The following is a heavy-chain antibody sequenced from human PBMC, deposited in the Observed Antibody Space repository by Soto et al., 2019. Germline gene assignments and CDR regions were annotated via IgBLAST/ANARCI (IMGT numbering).Heavy chain of an antibody. CDR3: ARQLLPRNYYYYGMDV. J-gene: IGHJ6*02. D-gene: IGHD2-2*01. CDR2: IYYSGST. V-gene: IGHV4-59*01. CDR1: GGSISSYY. Sequence: PSETLSLTCTVSGGSISSYYWSWIRQPPGKGLEWIGYIYYSGSTNYNPSLKSRVTISVDTSKNQFSLKLSSVTAADTAVYYCARQLLPRNYYYYGMDVWGQGTTVTVSS.